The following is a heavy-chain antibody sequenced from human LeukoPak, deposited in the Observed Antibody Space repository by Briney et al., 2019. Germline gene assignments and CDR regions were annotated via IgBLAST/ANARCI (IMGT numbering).Heavy chain of an antibody. J-gene: IGHJ6*03. CDR1: GYTFTSYG. V-gene: IGHV1-18*01. Sequence: GASVKVSCKASGYTFTSYGISWVRQAPGQGLEWMGWISAYNGNTNYAQKLQGRVTMTTDTSTTTAYMELRGLRSEDTAVYYCATDSRPRPGYSSTISWGYYYYMDVWGKGTTVTVSS. D-gene: IGHD6-13*01. CDR3: ATDSRPRPGYSSTISWGYYYYMDV. CDR2: ISAYNGNT.